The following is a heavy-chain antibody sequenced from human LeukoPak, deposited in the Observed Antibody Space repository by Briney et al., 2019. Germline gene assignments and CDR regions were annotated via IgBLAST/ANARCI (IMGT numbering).Heavy chain of an antibody. CDR2: INPNSGGT. D-gene: IGHD7-27*01. J-gene: IGHJ4*02. V-gene: IGHV1-2*02. CDR1: GYTFTGYY. Sequence: ASVKVSCKASGYTFTGYYMHWVRQAPGQGLEWMGWINPNSGGTNYAQKLQGRVTMTTDTSTSTAYMELRSLRSDDTAVYYCARGSNWGLSTYFDYWGQGTLVTVSS. CDR3: ARGSNWGLSTYFDY.